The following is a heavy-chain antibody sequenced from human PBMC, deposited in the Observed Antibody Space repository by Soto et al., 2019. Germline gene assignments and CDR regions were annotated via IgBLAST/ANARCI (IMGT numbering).Heavy chain of an antibody. CDR2: IWYDGSNK. CDR3: ARVGIATAKSFSWFYP. J-gene: IGHJ5*02. V-gene: IGHV3-33*01. Sequence: GGSLRLSCAASGFTFSSYGMHWFRQAPGKGLEWVAVIWYDGSNKYYADSVKGRFTISRDNSKNTLYLQMNSLRAEDTAGDYYARVGIATAKSFSWFYPWGQGSMVTVSS. CDR1: GFTFSSYG. D-gene: IGHD6-25*01.